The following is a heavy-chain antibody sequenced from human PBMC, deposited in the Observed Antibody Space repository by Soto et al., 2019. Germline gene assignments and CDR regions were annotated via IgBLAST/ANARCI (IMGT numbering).Heavy chain of an antibody. Sequence: QVQLVQSGAEVKKPGSSVKVSCKASGLIFSSYAISWVRQAPGQGLEWVGGILPIFGTTNYAQRFKGRVTITADTSTTTTYLDLSSLRSEDTAVYFCVRGANYDTSTGKGYYFPGMDVWGQATTVTVSS. V-gene: IGHV1-69*06. J-gene: IGHJ6*02. CDR2: ILPIFGTT. D-gene: IGHD3-9*01. CDR1: GLIFSSYA. CDR3: VRGANYDTSTGKGYYFPGMDV.